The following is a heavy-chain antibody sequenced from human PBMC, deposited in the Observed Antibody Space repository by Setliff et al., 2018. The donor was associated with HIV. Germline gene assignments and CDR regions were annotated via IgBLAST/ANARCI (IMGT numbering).Heavy chain of an antibody. J-gene: IGHJ5*02. CDR2: IYYSGNT. CDR1: GGSFSGYY. CDR3: ARQPGYSSGWYFTASGFDP. Sequence: SETLSLTCAVYGGSFSGYYWSWIRQPPGKGLEWIGTIYYSGNTYYNPSLKSRVTISADTSKNEFFLKLTSVTAADTAVYYCARQPGYSSGWYFTASGFDPWGQGTLVTVSS. V-gene: IGHV4-34*01. D-gene: IGHD6-19*01.